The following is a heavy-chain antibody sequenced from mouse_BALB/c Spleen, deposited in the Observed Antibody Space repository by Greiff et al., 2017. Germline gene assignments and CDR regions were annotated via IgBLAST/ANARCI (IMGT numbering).Heavy chain of an antibody. CDR2: IYPGDGDT. J-gene: IGHJ4*01. V-gene: IGHV1-87*01. Sequence: VQLQQSGAELARPGASVKLSCKASGYTFTSYWMQWVKQRPGQGLEWIGAIYPGDGDTRYTQKFKGKATLTADKSSSTAYMQLSSLASEDSAVYYCARSPYGNYAMDYWGQGTSVTVSS. CDR1: GYTFTSYW. CDR3: ARSPYGNYAMDY. D-gene: IGHD2-1*01.